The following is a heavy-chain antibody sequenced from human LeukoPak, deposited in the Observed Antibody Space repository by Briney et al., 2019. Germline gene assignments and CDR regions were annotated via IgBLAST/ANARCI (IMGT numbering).Heavy chain of an antibody. Sequence: ASVKVSCKASGGSFSSHTISWVRQAPGQGLEWMGGVIPIFGTANYAPKFQGRVTITTDESTTTAYMELNSLRSDDTAVYFCARGVFGVAGYFYMDVWGKGTTVTVSS. CDR3: ARGVFGVAGYFYMDV. CDR1: GGSFSSHT. V-gene: IGHV1-69*05. D-gene: IGHD3-3*01. CDR2: VIPIFGTA. J-gene: IGHJ6*03.